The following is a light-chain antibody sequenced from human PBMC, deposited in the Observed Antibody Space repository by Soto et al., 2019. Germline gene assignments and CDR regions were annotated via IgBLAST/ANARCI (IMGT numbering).Light chain of an antibody. J-gene: IGLJ1*01. CDR1: SRDVGAYDY. CDR2: EVS. V-gene: IGLV2-14*03. CDR3: SSYTRSSPRV. Sequence: GLKPPASVSGSPRQSMAIACTRSSRDVGAYDYVSWYQQHPDKAPKLMIYEVSNRPSGVSTRFSGSKSVNPAPLTISGLQADDEDAYYCSSYTRSSPRVFGTGTKVTVL.